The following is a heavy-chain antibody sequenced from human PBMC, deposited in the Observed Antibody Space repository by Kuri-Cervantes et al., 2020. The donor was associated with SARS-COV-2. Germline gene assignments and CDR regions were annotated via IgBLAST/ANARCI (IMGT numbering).Heavy chain of an antibody. Sequence: ASVKVSCKASGYTFTGYYMHWVRQAPGQGLEWMGWINPNSGGTNYAQKFQGWVTMTRDTFISTVYMELSRLRSDDTAVYYCARGMVRGLIQSYYYGMDVWGQGTTVTVSS. CDR1: GYTFTGYY. CDR2: INPNSGGT. CDR3: ARGMVRGLIQSYYYGMDV. D-gene: IGHD3-10*01. J-gene: IGHJ6*02. V-gene: IGHV1-2*04.